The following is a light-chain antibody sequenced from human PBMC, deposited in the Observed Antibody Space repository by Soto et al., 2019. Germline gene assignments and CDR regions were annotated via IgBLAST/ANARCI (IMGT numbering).Light chain of an antibody. Sequence: QSALTQPASVSGSPGQSITISCTGTRSDIGTYKYVAWYQQHPGKAPKLIIYEVSNRPSGVSNRFSGSKSGNTASLNISGLQAEDEADFYCTAYTSSNTWVFGGGTKVTVL. CDR3: TAYTSSNTWV. CDR2: EVS. J-gene: IGLJ3*02. V-gene: IGLV2-14*01. CDR1: RSDIGTYKY.